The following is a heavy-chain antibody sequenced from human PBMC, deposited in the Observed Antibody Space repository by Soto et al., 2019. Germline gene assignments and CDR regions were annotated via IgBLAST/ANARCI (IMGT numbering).Heavy chain of an antibody. D-gene: IGHD1-1*01. Sequence: QVQLQESGPGLVKPSETLSLTCVVSGGSISLRGYYWGWIRQPPGKGLEWIGSIHFTGSTYYNPSLKSRVTMSVDTSKNQFSLRLNSVTAADTSMYYCARRYNWNGDDGFDIWGHGTVVSVSS. CDR3: ARRYNWNGDDGFDI. J-gene: IGHJ3*02. CDR2: IHFTGST. CDR1: GGSISLRGYY. V-gene: IGHV4-39*01.